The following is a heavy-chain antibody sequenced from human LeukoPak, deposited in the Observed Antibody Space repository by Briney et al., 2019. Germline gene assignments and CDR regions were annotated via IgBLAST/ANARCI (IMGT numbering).Heavy chain of an antibody. D-gene: IGHD4-17*01. Sequence: GASVTVSCKASGYTFTSYGISWVRQAPGQGLEWMGWISAYNGNTNYAQKLQSRVTMTTDTSTSTVYLELRSLRSDDTAVYYCARPDDYGDYVGAFDIWGQGTMVTVSS. CDR3: ARPDDYGDYVGAFDI. CDR2: ISAYNGNT. CDR1: GYTFTSYG. J-gene: IGHJ3*02. V-gene: IGHV1-18*01.